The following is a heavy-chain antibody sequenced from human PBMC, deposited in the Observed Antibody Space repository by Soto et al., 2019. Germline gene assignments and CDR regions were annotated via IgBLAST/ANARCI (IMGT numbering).Heavy chain of an antibody. CDR2: IIPILGIA. Sequence: ASVKVSCKASGGTFSSYTISWVLQAPGQGLEWMGRIIPILGIANYAQKFQGRVTITADKSTSTAYMELSSLRSGDTAVYYCARASLGYSSSRMAFDYWGQGTLVTVSS. D-gene: IGHD6-13*01. CDR3: ARASLGYSSSRMAFDY. J-gene: IGHJ4*02. V-gene: IGHV1-69*02. CDR1: GGTFSSYT.